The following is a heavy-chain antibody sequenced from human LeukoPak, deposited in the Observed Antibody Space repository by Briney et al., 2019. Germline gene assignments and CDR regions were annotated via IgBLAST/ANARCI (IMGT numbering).Heavy chain of an antibody. Sequence: SETLSLTCTVSGYSISSGYFWGWIRQPPGRGLEWIGSFYHSGIMYYNASLKSRVTISVDTSKNQFSLKLSSVTAADTAVYYCAKAPPKEYDFWSGYYNYMDVWGKGTTVTVSS. CDR1: GYSISSGYF. D-gene: IGHD3/OR15-3a*01. CDR3: AKAPPKEYDFWSGYYNYMDV. J-gene: IGHJ6*03. V-gene: IGHV4-38-2*02. CDR2: FYHSGIM.